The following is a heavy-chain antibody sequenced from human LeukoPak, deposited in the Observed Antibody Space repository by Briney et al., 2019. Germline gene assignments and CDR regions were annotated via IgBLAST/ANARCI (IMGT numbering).Heavy chain of an antibody. J-gene: IGHJ6*04. CDR3: EREGRSGYDLTGYYGMDV. CDR1: GFTFSTYE. D-gene: IGHD5-12*01. CDR2: IGSSDTM. Sequence: GGSLRLSCAASGFTFSTYEMNWVRQAPGKGLEWVSYIGSSDTMYYADSVKGRFTISRDNAKNSLYLQMNSLRAEDTAIYYCEREGRSGYDLTGYYGMDVWGKGTTVTVSS. V-gene: IGHV3-48*03.